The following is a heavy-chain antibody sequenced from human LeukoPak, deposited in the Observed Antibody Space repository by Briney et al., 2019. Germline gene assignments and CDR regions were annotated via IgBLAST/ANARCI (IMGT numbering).Heavy chain of an antibody. CDR1: GGSISNGDHY. CDR2: IYYSGST. V-gene: IGHV4-31*03. J-gene: IGHJ6*02. Sequence: SETLSLTCTVSGGSISNGDHYWSWIRQHPGKGLEWIGYIYYSGSTYYNPSLKSRVTISVDTSKNQFSLKLSSVTAADTAVYYCARGDPNYYYYGMDVWGQRTTVTVSS. D-gene: IGHD2-21*02. CDR3: ARGDPNYYYYGMDV.